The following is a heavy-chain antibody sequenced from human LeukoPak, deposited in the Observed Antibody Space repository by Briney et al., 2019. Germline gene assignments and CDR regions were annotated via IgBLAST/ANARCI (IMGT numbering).Heavy chain of an antibody. Sequence: GGSLRLSCAASGFTFSSYGMHWVRQAPGKGLEWVAFIRYDRSNKYYADSVKGRFTISRDNSKNTLYLQMNSLRAEDTAVYYCAKAGGRLRLDLDYWGQGTLVTVSS. V-gene: IGHV3-30*02. CDR1: GFTFSSYG. CDR3: AKAGGRLRLDLDY. D-gene: IGHD1-1*01. CDR2: IRYDRSNK. J-gene: IGHJ4*02.